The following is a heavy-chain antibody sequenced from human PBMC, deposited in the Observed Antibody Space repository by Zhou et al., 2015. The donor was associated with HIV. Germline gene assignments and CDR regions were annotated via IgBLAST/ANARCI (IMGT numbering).Heavy chain of an antibody. CDR2: ITPGGGRT. V-gene: IGHV1-46*01. J-gene: IGHJ4*02. CDR3: ARGYFPRIVLATAAIDYFDY. D-gene: IGHD2-2*02. Sequence: QVHLVQSGAEVKKPGASVTVSCEASGYSFTGYYMYWVRQAPGQGLEWMGRITPGGGRTVYAQQFQGRISMTSDTSTSTVYMQLTSLTSEDTALYYCARGYFPRIVLATAAIDYFDYWAREPWSPSPQ. CDR1: GYSFTGYY.